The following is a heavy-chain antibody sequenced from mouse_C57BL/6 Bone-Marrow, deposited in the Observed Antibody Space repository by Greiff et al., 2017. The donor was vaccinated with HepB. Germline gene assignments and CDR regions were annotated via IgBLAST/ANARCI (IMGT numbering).Heavy chain of an antibody. CDR2: ISSGSSTI. J-gene: IGHJ4*01. V-gene: IGHV5-17*01. CDR3: AREYYYYYAMDY. Sequence: DVKLQESGGGLVKPGGSLKLSCAASGFTFSDYGMHWVRQAPEKGLEWVAYISSGSSTIYYADTVKGRFTISRDNAKNTLFLQMTSLRSEDTAMYYCAREYYYYYAMDYWGQGTSVTVSS. CDR1: GFTFSDYG. D-gene: IGHD1-1*01.